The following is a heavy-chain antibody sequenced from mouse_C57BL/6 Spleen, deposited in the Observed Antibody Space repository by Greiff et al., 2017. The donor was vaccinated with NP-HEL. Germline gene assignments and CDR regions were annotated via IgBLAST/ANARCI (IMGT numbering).Heavy chain of an antibody. V-gene: IGHV1-76*01. J-gene: IGHJ4*01. CDR2: IYPGSGNT. CDR3: ARKAYDGYAMDY. CDR1: GYTFTDYY. D-gene: IGHD2-12*01. Sequence: VQLQQSGAELVRPGASVKLSCKASGYTFTDYYINWVKQRPGQGLEWIARIYPGSGNTYYNEKFKGKATLTAEKSSSTAYMQLSSLTSEDSAVYFCARKAYDGYAMDYWGQGTSVTVSS.